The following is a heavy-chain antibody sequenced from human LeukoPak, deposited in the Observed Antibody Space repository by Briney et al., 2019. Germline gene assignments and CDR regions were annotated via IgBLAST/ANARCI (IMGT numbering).Heavy chain of an antibody. J-gene: IGHJ3*02. D-gene: IGHD3-22*01. CDR3: ARGILVCPTGFDI. V-gene: IGHV4-4*07. CDR1: GGSISSYY. Sequence: SETLSLTCTVSGGSISSYYWSWIRQPAGKGLEWIGRIYTSGSTNYNPSLKSRVTMSIDTSNNHFSLKLNSVTAADTAVYYCARGILVCPTGFDIWGQGTMVTVSS. CDR2: IYTSGST.